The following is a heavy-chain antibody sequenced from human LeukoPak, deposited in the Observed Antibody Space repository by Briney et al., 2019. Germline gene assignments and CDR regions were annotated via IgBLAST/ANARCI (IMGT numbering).Heavy chain of an antibody. CDR2: ISGSDGST. Sequence: GGSLRLSCAASGFTFSSYAMSWVRQAPGKGLEWVSAISGSDGSTYYADSVKGRFTISRDNSKNTLYLQMNSLRAEDTAVYYCAKASLRYFDWLFDYWGQGTLVTVSS. J-gene: IGHJ4*02. V-gene: IGHV3-23*01. CDR1: GFTFSSYA. CDR3: AKASLRYFDWLFDY. D-gene: IGHD3-9*01.